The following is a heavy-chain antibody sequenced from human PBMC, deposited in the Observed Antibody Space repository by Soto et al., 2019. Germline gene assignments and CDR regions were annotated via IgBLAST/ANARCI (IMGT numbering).Heavy chain of an antibody. Sequence: QLQLQESGPGLVKPSETLSLTCTVSGGSITSSSHYWGWIRQPPGKGLEWIGRIYYSGSTYYNPSLKCRVTISVDTYKSQFSLKLSSVTAADTAVYYCARRFEYFRQWGQGTLVTVSS. CDR1: GGSITSSSHY. CDR3: ARRFEYFRQ. CDR2: IYYSGST. V-gene: IGHV4-39*01. J-gene: IGHJ1*01.